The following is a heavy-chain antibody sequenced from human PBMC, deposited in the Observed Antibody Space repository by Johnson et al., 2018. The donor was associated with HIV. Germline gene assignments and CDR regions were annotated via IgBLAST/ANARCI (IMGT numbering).Heavy chain of an antibody. Sequence: QVQLVESGGGVVQPGRSLRLSCAASGFTFSNYGMHWVRQAPGKGLEWVAVISFDGSNKYYADSVKGLSTISRDNSNNTLYLQMNSLRAEDTAIYYCAKLRKKQWLVGEAFDIWGQGTMVTVSS. CDR1: GFTFSNYG. D-gene: IGHD6-19*01. V-gene: IGHV3-30*18. CDR3: AKLRKKQWLVGEAFDI. J-gene: IGHJ3*02. CDR2: ISFDGSNK.